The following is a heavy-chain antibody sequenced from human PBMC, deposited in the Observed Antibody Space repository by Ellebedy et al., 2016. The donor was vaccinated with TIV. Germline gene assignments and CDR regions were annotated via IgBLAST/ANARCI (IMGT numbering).Heavy chain of an antibody. CDR3: AGPLIVPSDPSRTY. J-gene: IGHJ4*02. CDR1: GFIFSDYA. CDR2: ISGSGGRT. V-gene: IGHV3-23*01. D-gene: IGHD2-2*01. Sequence: GESLKISXAASGFIFSDYAMSWVRQVPGKGLEWASVISGSGGRTYYADSVKGRFTISRDNSKNTLYLLMNSLRAENTAVYYCAGPLIVPSDPSRTYWGQGTLVTVSS.